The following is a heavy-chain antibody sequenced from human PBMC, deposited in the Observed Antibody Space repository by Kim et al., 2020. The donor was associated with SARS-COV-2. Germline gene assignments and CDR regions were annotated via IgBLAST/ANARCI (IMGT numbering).Heavy chain of an antibody. CDR2: IYYSGST. V-gene: IGHV4-39*01. J-gene: IGHJ6*02. D-gene: IGHD6-6*01. CDR1: GGSISSSSYY. CDR3: ARRGYSSWGIYYYYGMGV. Sequence: SETLSLTCTVSGGSISSSSYYWGWIRQPPGKGLEWIGSIYYSGSTYYNPSLKSRVTISVDTSKNQFSLTLSSVTAADTAVYYCARRGYSSWGIYYYYGMGVWGQGTTVTVSS.